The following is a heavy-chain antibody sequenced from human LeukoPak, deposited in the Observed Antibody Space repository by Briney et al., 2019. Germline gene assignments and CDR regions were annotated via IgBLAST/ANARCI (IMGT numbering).Heavy chain of an antibody. J-gene: IGHJ4*02. CDR3: AKRSGGYYDF. V-gene: IGHV3-66*02. Sequence: GGSLRLSCAASGFTVSSDNMSWVRQAPGKTLEWVSVVYSGGGGTNYADSVRGRFTISRDDSKNTVYLQMNSLRVEDTAVYYRAKRSGGYYDFWGQGTLVTVSS. CDR2: VYSGGGGT. CDR1: GFTVSSDN. D-gene: IGHD3-3*01.